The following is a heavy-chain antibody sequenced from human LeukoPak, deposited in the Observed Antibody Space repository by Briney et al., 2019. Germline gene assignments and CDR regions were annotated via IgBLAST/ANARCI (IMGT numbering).Heavy chain of an antibody. CDR2: IYYSGNT. Sequence: NPSETLSLTCTASGGSISSGDYYWSWIRQPPGKGLEWIGYIYYSGNTYYNPSLKSRVTISVDTSKNQFSLKLSSVTAADTAVYYCARAHYGSGSYYPITRFDPWGQGTLVTVSS. J-gene: IGHJ5*02. D-gene: IGHD3-10*01. CDR3: ARAHYGSGSYYPITRFDP. V-gene: IGHV4-30-4*01. CDR1: GGSISSGDYY.